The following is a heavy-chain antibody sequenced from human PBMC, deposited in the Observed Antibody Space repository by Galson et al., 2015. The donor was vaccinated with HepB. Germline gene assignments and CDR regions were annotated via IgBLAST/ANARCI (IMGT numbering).Heavy chain of an antibody. CDR3: AKGSGSYRYNDY. CDR1: GYTFTSYA. J-gene: IGHJ4*02. CDR2: INAGNGNT. Sequence: SVKVSCKASGYTFTSYAMHWVRQAPGQRLEWMGWINAGNGNTKYSQKFQGRVTITRDTSASTAYMELSSLRSEDTAVYYCAKGSGSYRYNDYWGQGTLVTVSS. V-gene: IGHV1-3*01. D-gene: IGHD3-10*01.